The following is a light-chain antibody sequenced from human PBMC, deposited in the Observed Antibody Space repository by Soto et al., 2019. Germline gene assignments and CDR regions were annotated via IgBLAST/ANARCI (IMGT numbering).Light chain of an antibody. V-gene: IGKV1-6*01. J-gene: IGKJ1*01. CDR3: LLDYAYFWA. Sequence: AIQLTQYPSSLSASVGDRVTITCRASQGIRSALGWYQQKPGKVPKLLIYAASTLQSGVPSRFSGSGFGTDFTLTINSLQPEDFATYYCLLDYAYFWAFGQGTKVDIK. CDR2: AAS. CDR1: QGIRSA.